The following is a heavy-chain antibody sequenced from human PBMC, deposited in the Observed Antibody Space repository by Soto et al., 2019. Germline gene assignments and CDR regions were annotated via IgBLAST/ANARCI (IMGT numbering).Heavy chain of an antibody. J-gene: IGHJ6*02. V-gene: IGHV3-66*01. Sequence: GGSLRLSCAASGFTVSSNYMSWVRQAPGKGLEWVSVIYSGGSTYYADSVKGRFTISRDNSKNTLYLQMNSLRAEDTALYYCARELAVADDYYYYCMDVWGQGTTVTVSS. CDR1: GFTVSSNY. CDR2: IYSGGST. CDR3: ARELAVADDYYYYCMDV. D-gene: IGHD6-19*01.